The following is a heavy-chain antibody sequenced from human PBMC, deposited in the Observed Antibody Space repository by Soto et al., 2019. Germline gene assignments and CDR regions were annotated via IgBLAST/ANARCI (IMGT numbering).Heavy chain of an antibody. CDR3: AKGGEIFDLYGMDV. CDR2: ISYDGSNK. CDR1: GFTFSSYG. J-gene: IGHJ6*02. Sequence: PGGSLRLSCAAAGFTFSSYGMHWVRQAPGKGLEWVAVISYDGSNKYYADSVKGRFTISRDNSKNTLYLQMNSLRAEDTAVYYCAKGGEIFDLYGMDVWGQGTTVTVSS. D-gene: IGHD3-3*01. V-gene: IGHV3-30*18.